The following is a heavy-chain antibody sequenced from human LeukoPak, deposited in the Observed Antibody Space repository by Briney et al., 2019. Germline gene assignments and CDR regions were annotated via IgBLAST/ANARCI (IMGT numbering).Heavy chain of an antibody. CDR1: GGTFSSYA. J-gene: IGHJ5*02. Sequence: GASVKVSCKASGGTFSSYAISWVRQAPGQGLEWMGGIIPIFGTANYAQKFQGRVTITADESTSTAYMELSSLRSEDTAEYYCARGGTTGTTGDWFDPWGQGTLVTVSS. CDR3: ARGGTTGTTGDWFDP. D-gene: IGHD1-1*01. CDR2: IIPIFGTA. V-gene: IGHV1-69*13.